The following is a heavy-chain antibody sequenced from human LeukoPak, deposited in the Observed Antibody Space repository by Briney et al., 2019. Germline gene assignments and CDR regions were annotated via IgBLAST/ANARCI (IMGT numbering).Heavy chain of an antibody. CDR3: ARDPYGGYSSLGFDP. J-gene: IGHJ5*02. CDR2: ISAYNGNT. D-gene: IGHD4-17*01. V-gene: IGHV1-18*01. Sequence: ASVKVSCKASGYTFTTYGISWVRQAPGQGLEWTGWISAYNGNTNYAQKLQGRVTMTTDTSTSTAYMELRSLRSDDTAVYYCARDPYGGYSSLGFDPWGQGTLVTVSS. CDR1: GYTFTTYG.